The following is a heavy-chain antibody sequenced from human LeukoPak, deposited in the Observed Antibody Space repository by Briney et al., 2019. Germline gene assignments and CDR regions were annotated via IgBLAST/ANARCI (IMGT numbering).Heavy chain of an antibody. V-gene: IGHV3-74*01. CDR3: AGAGGFYEYYFDY. Sequence: GGSLRLSCAASGFTFSSYWMHWVRQAPGKGLVWVSRINSDGSSTSYAESVKGRFTISRDNAKNTLYLQMNSLRAEDTAVYYCAGAGGFYEYYFDYWGQGTLVTVSS. D-gene: IGHD5/OR15-5a*01. J-gene: IGHJ4*02. CDR2: INSDGSST. CDR1: GFTFSSYW.